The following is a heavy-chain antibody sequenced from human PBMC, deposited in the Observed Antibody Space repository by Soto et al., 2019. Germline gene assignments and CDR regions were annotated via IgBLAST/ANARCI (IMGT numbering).Heavy chain of an antibody. CDR1: GFTFSSYW. Sequence: GGSLRLSCAASGFTFSSYWMSWVRQAPGKGLEWVANIKQDGSEKYYVDSVKGRFTISRDNAKNSLYLQMNSLRAEDTAVYYCARDGMKETYYDYIWGSYRSNDAFDIWGQGTMVTVSS. V-gene: IGHV3-7*01. J-gene: IGHJ3*02. CDR3: ARDGMKETYYDYIWGSYRSNDAFDI. D-gene: IGHD3-16*02. CDR2: IKQDGSEK.